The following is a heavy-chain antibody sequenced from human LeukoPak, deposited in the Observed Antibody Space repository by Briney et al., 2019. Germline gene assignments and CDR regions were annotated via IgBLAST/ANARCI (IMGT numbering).Heavy chain of an antibody. CDR3: ASTQSSGWYYGDY. CDR2: IYTSGST. Sequence: SETLSLTCTVSGGSISSGSYYWSWIRQPAGKGLEWIGRIYTSGSTNYNPSLKSRVTISVDTSKNQFSLKLSSVTAADTAVYYCASTQSSGWYYGDYWGQGTPVTVSS. V-gene: IGHV4-61*02. CDR1: GGSISSGSYY. J-gene: IGHJ4*02. D-gene: IGHD6-19*01.